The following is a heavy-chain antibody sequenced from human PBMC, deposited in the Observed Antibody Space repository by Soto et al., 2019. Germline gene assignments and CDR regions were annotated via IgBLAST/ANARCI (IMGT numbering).Heavy chain of an antibody. CDR1: GYTFTGYY. V-gene: IGHV4-59*01. J-gene: IGHJ6*03. CDR3: ARVLRFLEWLSTPNYYYYMDV. D-gene: IGHD3-3*01. Sequence: SCKASGYTFTGYYMHWVRQPPGKGLEWIGYIHYSGSTNYNPSLKSRVTISVDTSKNQFSLKLSSVTAADTAVYYCARVLRFLEWLSTPNYYYYMDVWGKGTTVTVSS. CDR2: IHYSGST.